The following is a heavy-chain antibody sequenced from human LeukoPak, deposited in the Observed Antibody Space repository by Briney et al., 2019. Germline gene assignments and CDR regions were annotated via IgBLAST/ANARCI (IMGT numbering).Heavy chain of an antibody. CDR1: GGTFSSYA. CDR2: MNPNSGNT. Sequence: ASVKVSCKASGGTFSSYATSWVRQAPGQGLEWMGWMNPNSGNTGYAQKFQGRVTMTRNTSISTAYMELSSLRSEDTAVYYCASQGYSSSGTNGGQNWFDPWGQGTLVTVSS. D-gene: IGHD6-13*01. CDR3: ASQGYSSSGTNGGQNWFDP. V-gene: IGHV1-8*02. J-gene: IGHJ5*02.